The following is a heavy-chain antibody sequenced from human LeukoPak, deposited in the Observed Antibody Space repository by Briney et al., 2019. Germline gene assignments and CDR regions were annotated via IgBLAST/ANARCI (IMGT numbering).Heavy chain of an antibody. J-gene: IGHJ4*02. CDR3: ARGWLAETTVVTPYNY. V-gene: IGHV1-69*13. Sequence: SVKVSCKASGGTFSSYAINWVRQAPGQGLEWMGGIIPIFGTANYAQKFQGRVMITAVESMSTAYTELSSLRSEDTAVYYCARGWLAETTVVTPYNYWGQGTLVTVSS. CDR1: GGTFSSYA. D-gene: IGHD4-23*01. CDR2: IIPIFGTA.